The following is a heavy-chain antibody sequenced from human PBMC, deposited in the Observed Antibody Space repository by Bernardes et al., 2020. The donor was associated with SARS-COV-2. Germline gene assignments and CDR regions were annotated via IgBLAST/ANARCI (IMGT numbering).Heavy chain of an antibody. CDR1: GGSIRSGEYY. D-gene: IGHD3-10*01. V-gene: IGHV4-30-4*01. CDR3: ARARMKISEWFGERWAYFDY. CDR2: TYYSGST. J-gene: IGHJ4*02. Sequence: SETLSLTCTVSGGSIRSGEYYWSWIRQTPGKGLEWIGYTYYSGSTYYNPSLKSRVTISVDTSKNQFFLKLSSVTAADTAVYYCARARMKISEWFGERWAYFDYWGQGTLVTVSS.